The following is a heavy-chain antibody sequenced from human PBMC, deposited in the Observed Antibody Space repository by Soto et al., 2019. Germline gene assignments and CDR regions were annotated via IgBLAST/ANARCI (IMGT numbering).Heavy chain of an antibody. V-gene: IGHV3-21*01. D-gene: IGHD3-3*01. CDR3: ARDLRFLEWLFDYFDY. CDR2: ISSSSSYI. Sequence: GGSLRLSCAASGFTFSSYSMNWVRQAPGKGLEWVSSISSSSSYIYYADSVKGRFTISRDNAKNSLYLQMSSLRAEDTAVYYCARDLRFLEWLFDYFDYWGQGTLVTVSS. J-gene: IGHJ4*02. CDR1: GFTFSSYS.